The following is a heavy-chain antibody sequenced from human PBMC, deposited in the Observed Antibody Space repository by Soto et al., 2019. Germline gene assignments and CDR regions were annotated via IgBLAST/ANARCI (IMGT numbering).Heavy chain of an antibody. Sequence: EVQLLESGGGLVQPGRSLRLSCTASGFTFSSHAMTWVRQAPGKGLEWVSGLSDSGDSIYYADSVKGRFTIYRDNSMNTLYLQMNTLRVEDTAVYYCATVSRSSYAGFFDLWGQGTLVTVSS. D-gene: IGHD6-6*01. V-gene: IGHV3-23*01. J-gene: IGHJ4*02. CDR1: GFTFSSHA. CDR2: LSDSGDSI. CDR3: ATVSRSSYAGFFDL.